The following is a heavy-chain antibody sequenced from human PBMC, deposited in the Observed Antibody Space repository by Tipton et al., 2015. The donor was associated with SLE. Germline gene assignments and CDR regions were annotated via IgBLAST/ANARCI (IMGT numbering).Heavy chain of an antibody. CDR2: IYYSGST. J-gene: IGHJ4*02. CDR1: GGSISNGIFY. V-gene: IGHV4-31*03. D-gene: IGHD2-21*01. Sequence: TLSLTCTVSGGSISNGIFYWSWIRQHPGKGLEWIGNIYYSGSTHYNSSLKSRVSISPDTAKNQFSLRLNSVTAADTAVYYCATDSDCGGDCLDTWGQGTLVTVSS. CDR3: ATDSDCGGDCLDT.